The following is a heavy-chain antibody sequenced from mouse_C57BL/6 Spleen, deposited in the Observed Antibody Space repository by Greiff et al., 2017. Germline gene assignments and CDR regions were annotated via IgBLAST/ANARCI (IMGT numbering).Heavy chain of an antibody. J-gene: IGHJ2*01. CDR1: GFTFSSYA. Sequence: EVKLMESGGGLVKPGGSLKLSCAASGFTFSSYAMSWVRQTPEKRLEWVATISDGGSYTYYPDNVKGRFTISRDNAKNNLYLQMSHLKSEDTAMYYCARAEYYYGFYYFDYWGQGTTLTVSS. CDR3: ARAEYYYGFYYFDY. V-gene: IGHV5-4*03. CDR2: ISDGGSYT. D-gene: IGHD1-1*01.